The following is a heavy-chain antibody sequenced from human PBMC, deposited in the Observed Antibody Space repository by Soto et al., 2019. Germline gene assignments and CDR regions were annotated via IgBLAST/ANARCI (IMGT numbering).Heavy chain of an antibody. CDR2: IIPIFDIT. Sequence: QVQLVQSGAEVKKPGSSVKVSCKASGGTFRSYSISWVRQAPGQGLEWMGGIIPIFDITNYAQKFQGRVTNTADESTSTVYMELGSLGSDDTAVYYCARPDEGCYSSNHRYYCSLDVWGQGTTVTV. V-gene: IGHV1-69*01. J-gene: IGHJ6*02. CDR3: ARPDEGCYSSNHRYYCSLDV. D-gene: IGHD2-21*01. CDR1: GGTFRSYS.